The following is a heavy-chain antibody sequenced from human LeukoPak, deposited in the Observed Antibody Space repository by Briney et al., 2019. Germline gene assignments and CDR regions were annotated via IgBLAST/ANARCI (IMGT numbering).Heavy chain of an antibody. Sequence: PLETLSLTCTVSGGSISGSSYYWSWIRQPPKKGLEWIGEINHSGSTNYNPSLKSRVTISVDTSKNQFSLKVRSVTAADTAVYYCARGHVGSYAYYYYYGMDVWGQGTTVTVSS. CDR2: INHSGST. D-gene: IGHD2-8*01. CDR1: GGSISGSSYY. J-gene: IGHJ6*02. CDR3: ARGHVGSYAYYYYYGMDV. V-gene: IGHV4-39*07.